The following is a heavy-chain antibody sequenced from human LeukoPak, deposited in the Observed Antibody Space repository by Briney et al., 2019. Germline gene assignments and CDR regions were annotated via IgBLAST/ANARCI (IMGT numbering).Heavy chain of an antibody. Sequence: LETLSLTCTVSGGSISSYYWSWIRQPPEKGLEWIGYIYTSGSTNYNPSLKSRVTISVDTSKNQFSLKLSSVTAADTAVYYCARHGGGRSGWPYYYYYMDVWGKGTTVTVSS. V-gene: IGHV4-4*09. CDR3: ARHGGGRSGWPYYYYYMDV. CDR1: GGSISSYY. CDR2: IYTSGST. J-gene: IGHJ6*03. D-gene: IGHD6-19*01.